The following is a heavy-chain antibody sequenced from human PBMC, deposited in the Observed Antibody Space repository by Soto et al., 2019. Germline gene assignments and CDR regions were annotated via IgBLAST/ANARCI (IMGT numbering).Heavy chain of an antibody. V-gene: IGHV3-21*01. CDR1: GFTFTAYT. D-gene: IGHD1-26*01. CDR3: ARPFIVGSTTLGY. J-gene: IGHJ4*02. CDR2: ITRDSNHI. Sequence: EVQLVESGGGLVKPGGSLRLSCAASGFTFTAYTINWVRQAPGKGLEWVASITRDSNHIYFADSVKGRFTLSRDNAKNSVYLQMNSLRAADTAIYFCARPFIVGSTTLGYWGQGTLVTVSS.